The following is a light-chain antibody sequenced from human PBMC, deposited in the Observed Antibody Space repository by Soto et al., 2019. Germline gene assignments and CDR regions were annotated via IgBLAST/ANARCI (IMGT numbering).Light chain of an antibody. CDR3: CSYAGSSTYV. V-gene: IGLV2-23*02. J-gene: IGLJ1*01. CDR2: EVS. Sequence: SALTQPASGSGSHGQSITISCTGTSSDVGSYNLVSWYQQHPGKAPKLMIYEVSKRPSGVSNRFSGSKSGNTASLTISGLQAEDEADYYCCSYAGSSTYVFGTGTKVTVL. CDR1: SSDVGSYNL.